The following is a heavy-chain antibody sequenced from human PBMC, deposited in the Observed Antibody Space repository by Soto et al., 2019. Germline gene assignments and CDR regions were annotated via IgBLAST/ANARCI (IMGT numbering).Heavy chain of an antibody. CDR1: GYTFTSYG. CDR2: ISAYNGNT. CDR3: AREDCSSTSCYFSLLGWFDP. V-gene: IGHV1-18*01. D-gene: IGHD2-2*01. Sequence: ASVKVSCKASGYTFTSYGISWVRQAPGQGLEWMGWISAYNGNTNYAQKLQGRVTMTTDTSTSTAYMELRSLRSDDTAVYYCAREDCSSTSCYFSLLGWFDPWGQGTLVTVSS. J-gene: IGHJ5*02.